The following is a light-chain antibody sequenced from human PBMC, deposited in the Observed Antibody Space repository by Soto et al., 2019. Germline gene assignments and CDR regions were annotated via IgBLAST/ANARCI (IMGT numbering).Light chain of an antibody. CDR3: QQYNNWWT. Sequence: EIMMTQSPATLSVSPGERATLSCRASQSISNNLAWYHQRPGQAPRLLIYGASTRATGIPARFSGSGSGTEFTLTISSLQSEDFAVYYCQQYNNWWTFGQGTRVEIK. V-gene: IGKV3-15*01. CDR1: QSISNN. J-gene: IGKJ1*01. CDR2: GAS.